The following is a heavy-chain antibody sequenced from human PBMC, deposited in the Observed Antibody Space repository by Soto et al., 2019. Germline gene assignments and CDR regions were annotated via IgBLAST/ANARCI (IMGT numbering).Heavy chain of an antibody. CDR3: ARGNVPNTVPTGIDY. D-gene: IGHD7-27*01. J-gene: IGHJ4*02. V-gene: IGHV3-21*01. Sequence: EVQLVESGGGLVKPGGSLRLSCAASGFTFSSYSMNWVRQAPGKGLEWVSSISSSSSYIYYADSVKGRFTISRDNAKNSLYLQMNSLRAEDTAVYYGARGNVPNTVPTGIDYWGQGTLVTVSS. CDR2: ISSSSSYI. CDR1: GFTFSSYS.